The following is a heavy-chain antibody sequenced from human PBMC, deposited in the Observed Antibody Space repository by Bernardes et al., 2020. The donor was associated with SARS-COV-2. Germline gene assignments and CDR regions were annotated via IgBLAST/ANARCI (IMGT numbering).Heavy chain of an antibody. V-gene: IGHV4-34*01. Sequence: SETLSLTCAVYGGSFSGYYWTWIRQTPGKGLEWIGEINHGGNTYYNSSLKSRVTISVDTSKNHFSLKLDSVTAADTAVYYCARGGNGLFDFWNGYGTWGQGTPVTVSS. D-gene: IGHD3-3*01. CDR1: GGSFSGYY. CDR2: INHGGNT. CDR3: ARGGNGLFDFWNGYGT. J-gene: IGHJ5*02.